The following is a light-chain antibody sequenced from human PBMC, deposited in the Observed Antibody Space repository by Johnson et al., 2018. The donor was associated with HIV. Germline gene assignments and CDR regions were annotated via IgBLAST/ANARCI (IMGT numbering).Light chain of an antibody. Sequence: QSVLTQPPSVSAAPGQKVTISCSGSSSNIGNNYVSWYQQLPGTAPKLLIYENNKRPSGIPYRFSGSTSGTSATLGITGLQTGDEADYYCGTWDSSLSAVYGFGTGTKVTVL. CDR1: SSNIGNNY. CDR3: GTWDSSLSAVYG. J-gene: IGLJ1*01. V-gene: IGLV1-51*02. CDR2: ENN.